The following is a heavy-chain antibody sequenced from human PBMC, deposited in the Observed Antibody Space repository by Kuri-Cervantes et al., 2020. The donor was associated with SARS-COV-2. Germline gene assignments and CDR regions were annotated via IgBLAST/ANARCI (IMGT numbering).Heavy chain of an antibody. V-gene: IGHV3-15*07. D-gene: IGHD3-3*02. J-gene: IGHJ6*02. Sequence: GESLKISCAASGFTFSNAWMNWVRQAPGKGLEWVGRIKSKTDGGTTDYAAPVKGRFTISRDDSKNTVYLQMNTLRAEDTAMYYCARGGRIFGVVIVPYYYGMDVWGQGTTVTVSS. CDR1: GFTFSNAW. CDR2: IKSKTDGGTT. CDR3: ARGGRIFGVVIVPYYYGMDV.